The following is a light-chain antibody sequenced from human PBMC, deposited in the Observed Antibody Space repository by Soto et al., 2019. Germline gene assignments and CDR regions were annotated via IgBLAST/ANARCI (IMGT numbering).Light chain of an antibody. J-gene: IGKJ1*01. CDR2: GAS. Sequence: EIEMTPSPATLSLAPGERVTLSCRASESVSTNLAWYQQKAGQAPRLLIYGASNRATGIPARFSGSGSGKDFSLAISSLEPEDFAVYYCQKRSKWPLTFGQGTKVEIK. CDR3: QKRSKWPLT. CDR1: ESVSTN. V-gene: IGKV3-11*01.